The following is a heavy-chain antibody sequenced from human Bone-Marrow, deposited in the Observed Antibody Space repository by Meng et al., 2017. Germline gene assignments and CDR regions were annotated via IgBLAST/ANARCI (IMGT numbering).Heavy chain of an antibody. CDR1: GGSIGSSNW. Sequence: QVQLQESGPGLVKPSGTLSLTCAVSGGSIGSSNWWSWVRQPPGKGLEWIGEIYHSGSTNYNPSLKSRVTISVDKSKNQFSLKLSSVTAADTAVYYCARVSLQATIAAAGVAWFDPWGQGTLVTVSS. D-gene: IGHD6-13*01. CDR2: IYHSGST. V-gene: IGHV4-4*02. CDR3: ARVSLQATIAAAGVAWFDP. J-gene: IGHJ5*02.